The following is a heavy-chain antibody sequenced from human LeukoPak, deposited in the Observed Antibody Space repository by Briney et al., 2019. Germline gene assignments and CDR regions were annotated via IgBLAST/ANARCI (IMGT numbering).Heavy chain of an antibody. Sequence: SETLSLTFTVSGGSISSSSYYWGWIRQPPGKGLEWIGSIYYSGSTYYNPSLKSRVTISVDTSKNQFSLKLSSVTAADTAVYYCARTAGYSYGYYYYYYMDVWGKGTTVTVSS. CDR2: IYYSGST. J-gene: IGHJ6*03. CDR3: ARTAGYSYGYYYYYYMDV. CDR1: GGSISSSSYY. D-gene: IGHD5-18*01. V-gene: IGHV4-39*01.